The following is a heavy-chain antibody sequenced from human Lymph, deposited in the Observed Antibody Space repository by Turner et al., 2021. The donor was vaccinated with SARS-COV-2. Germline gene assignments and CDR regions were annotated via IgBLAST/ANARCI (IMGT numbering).Heavy chain of an antibody. Sequence: EVHLLESGGGLVQPGGSLRLSCAASGFTFNSYAMSWVRQAPGKGLEWVSTISGSGGSTYYADSVKGRFTISRDNSKNTLYPQMNSLRAEDTAVYYCAKDPNWYVLSAVDYWGQGTLVTVSS. D-gene: IGHD1-1*01. J-gene: IGHJ4*02. CDR2: ISGSGGST. V-gene: IGHV3-23*01. CDR3: AKDPNWYVLSAVDY. CDR1: GFTFNSYA.